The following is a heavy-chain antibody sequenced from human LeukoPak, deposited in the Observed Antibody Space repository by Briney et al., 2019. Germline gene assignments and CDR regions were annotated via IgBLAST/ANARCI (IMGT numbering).Heavy chain of an antibody. V-gene: IGHV1-69*06. Sequence: SVKVSCKASGGTFISYAISWVRQAPGQGLEWMGGIIPIFGTANYAQKFQGRVTITADKSTSTAYVELSSLRSEDTAVYYCARPVAARTYYFDYWGQGTLVTASS. CDR3: ARPVAARTYYFDY. CDR2: IIPIFGTA. CDR1: GGTFISYA. D-gene: IGHD1/OR15-1a*01. J-gene: IGHJ4*02.